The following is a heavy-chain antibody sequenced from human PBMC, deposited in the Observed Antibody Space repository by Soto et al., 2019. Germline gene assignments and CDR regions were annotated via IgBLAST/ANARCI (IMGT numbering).Heavy chain of an antibody. CDR2: IYPGESDA. D-gene: IGHD3-22*01. J-gene: IGHJ3*01. Sequence: EVQLVQSGAEVKKPGEFLKISCKGSGYSFSGYWIAWVRQMPGKGLEWMGIIYPGESDARHSPSFQGRVTISADKSISTAYLQWSSLKASDTAMYYCARGRYYYDSSGSYHDAFDLWGHGTMVTVSS. CDR1: GYSFSGYW. V-gene: IGHV5-51*03. CDR3: ARGRYYYDSSGSYHDAFDL.